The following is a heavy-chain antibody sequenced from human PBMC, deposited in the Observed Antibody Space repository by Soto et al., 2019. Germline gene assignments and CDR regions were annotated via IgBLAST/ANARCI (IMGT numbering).Heavy chain of an antibody. V-gene: IGHV4-61*01. CDR1: GGSVSSGSYY. Sequence: PSETLSLTCTVSGGSVSSGSYYWSWIRQPPGKGLECIGYIYYSGSTNYNPSLKSRVTISVDTSKNQFSLELSSVTAADTALYYCVSYGSGTYYSGYSFDFWSQGSLVTVSS. D-gene: IGHD3-10*01. J-gene: IGHJ4*02. CDR3: VSYGSGTYYSGYSFDF. CDR2: IYYSGST.